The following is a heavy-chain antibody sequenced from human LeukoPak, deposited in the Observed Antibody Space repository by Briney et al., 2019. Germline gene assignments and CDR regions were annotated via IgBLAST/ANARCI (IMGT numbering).Heavy chain of an antibody. Sequence: ASVKVSCKASGYTFTSYGISWVRQAPGQGLEWMGWISAYNGNTNYAQKLQGRVTMTTDTSTSTAYMELRSLRSDDTAVYYCAGEPYSGSYFAYYYYYYYMDVWGKGTTVTISS. J-gene: IGHJ6*03. CDR3: AGEPYSGSYFAYYYYYYYMDV. CDR1: GYTFTSYG. V-gene: IGHV1-18*01. D-gene: IGHD1-26*01. CDR2: ISAYNGNT.